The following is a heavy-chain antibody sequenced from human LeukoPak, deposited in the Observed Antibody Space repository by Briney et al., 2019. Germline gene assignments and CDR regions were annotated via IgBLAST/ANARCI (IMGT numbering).Heavy chain of an antibody. CDR2: IYYSGST. V-gene: IGHV4-39*01. CDR3: ARHSPVGIFYFDY. J-gene: IGHJ4*02. Sequence: SETLSLTCTVSGGSISSSSYYWGWIRQPPGKGLEWIGSIYYSGSTYYNPSLKSRVTISVDTSKNQFSLKLSSVSAADTAVYYCARHSPVGIFYFDYWGQGTLVTVSS. D-gene: IGHD1-26*01. CDR1: GGSISSSSYY.